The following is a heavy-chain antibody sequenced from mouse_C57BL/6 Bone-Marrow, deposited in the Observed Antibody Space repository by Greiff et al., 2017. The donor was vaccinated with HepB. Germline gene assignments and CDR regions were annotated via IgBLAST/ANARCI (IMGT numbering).Heavy chain of an antibody. CDR3: ARNPFSYYYGSSLDY. CDR1: GFSLTSYA. Sequence: VQLQQSGPGLVAPSQSLSITCTVSGFSLTSYAISWVRQPPGKGLEWLGVIWTGGGTNYNSALKSRLSISKDNSKSQVFLKMNSLQTDDTARYYCARNPFSYYYGSSLDYWGQGTSVTVSS. CDR2: IWTGGGT. J-gene: IGHJ4*01. D-gene: IGHD1-1*01. V-gene: IGHV2-9-1*01.